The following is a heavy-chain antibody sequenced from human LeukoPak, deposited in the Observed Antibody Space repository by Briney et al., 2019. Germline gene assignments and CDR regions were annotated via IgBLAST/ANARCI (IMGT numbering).Heavy chain of an antibody. CDR3: ARDPAYHSDDSAYYYGVGPFDY. Sequence: SPSETLSLTCTVSGGSISSSDYYWGWIRQPPGKGLEWIASIYYSGSTYYNPSLKSRVTISVDTSKNQFSLTLSSVTAADTAVYYCARDPAYHSDDSAYYYGVGPFDYWGQGTLVTVSS. J-gene: IGHJ4*02. CDR1: GGSISSSDYY. D-gene: IGHD3-22*01. V-gene: IGHV4-39*07. CDR2: IYYSGST.